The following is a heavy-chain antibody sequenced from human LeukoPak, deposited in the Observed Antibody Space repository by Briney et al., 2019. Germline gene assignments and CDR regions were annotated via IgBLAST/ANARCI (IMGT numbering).Heavy chain of an antibody. V-gene: IGHV3-64*01. CDR1: GFTFSSYA. Sequence: GGSLRLSXAASGFTFSSYAMHWVRQAPGKGLEYVSAISSNGGSTYYANSVKGRFTISRDNSKNTLYLQMGSLRAEDMAVYYCARVGPHDGDYFDYWGQGTLVTVSS. D-gene: IGHD4-17*01. CDR3: ARVGPHDGDYFDY. CDR2: ISSNGGST. J-gene: IGHJ4*02.